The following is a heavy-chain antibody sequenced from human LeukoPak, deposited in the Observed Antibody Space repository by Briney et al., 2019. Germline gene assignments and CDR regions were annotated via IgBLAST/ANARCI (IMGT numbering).Heavy chain of an antibody. D-gene: IGHD1/OR15-1a*01. V-gene: IGHV1-2*02. J-gene: IGHJ3*01. CDR3: AREFRTTTWSFDAFDL. CDR2: INPTSGAT. Sequence: ASVKVSCKASGYTFTGYYMYWVRQAPGQGLDWVGWINPTSGATNYAQKFQGRVTMTRDTSNNTSYMELSSLRSDDTAVYYCAREFRTTTWSFDAFDLWGQGTMVTVSS. CDR1: GYTFTGYY.